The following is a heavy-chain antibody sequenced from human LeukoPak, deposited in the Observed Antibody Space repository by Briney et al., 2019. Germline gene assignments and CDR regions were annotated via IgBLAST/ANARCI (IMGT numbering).Heavy chain of an antibody. CDR3: TRVMDIVVVVAVDYFDY. Sequence: PGGSLRLSCTASGFTFGDYAMSWVRQAPGKGLEWVGFIRSKAYGGTTEYAASVEGRFTISRDDSKSIAYLQMNSLKTEDTAVYYCTRVMDIVVVVAVDYFDYWGQGTLVTVSS. CDR2: IRSKAYGGTT. CDR1: GFTFGDYA. D-gene: IGHD2-15*01. V-gene: IGHV3-49*04. J-gene: IGHJ4*02.